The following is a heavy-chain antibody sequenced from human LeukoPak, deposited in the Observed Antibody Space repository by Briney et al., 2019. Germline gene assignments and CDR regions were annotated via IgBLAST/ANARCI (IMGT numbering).Heavy chain of an antibody. J-gene: IGHJ6*04. CDR3: ARDLIVVVPAGMYYYYGMDV. CDR1: GGSIRSGDYY. D-gene: IGHD2-2*01. Sequence: SETLSLTCTVSGGSIRSGDYYWSWIRQPPGKGLEWIGYIYYSGSTYYNPSLKSRVTISVDTSKNQFSLKLSSATAADTAVYYCARDLIVVVPAGMYYYYGMDVWGKGTTVTVSS. V-gene: IGHV4-30-4*01. CDR2: IYYSGST.